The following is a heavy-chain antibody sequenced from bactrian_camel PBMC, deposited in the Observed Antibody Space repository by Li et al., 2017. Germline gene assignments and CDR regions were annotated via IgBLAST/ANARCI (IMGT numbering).Heavy chain of an antibody. CDR1: GFTFGSYG. V-gene: IGHV3-2*01. J-gene: IGHJ4*01. CDR3: VIGLTY. Sequence: HVQLVESGGGLVQPGGSLRLSCAASGFTFGSYGMSWVRQAPGKGLEWVSSGDTYYLDSVKGRFTISKDDAKNTLYLQMNSLKPEDTAIYYCVIGLTYWGPGTQVTVS. CDR2: GDT.